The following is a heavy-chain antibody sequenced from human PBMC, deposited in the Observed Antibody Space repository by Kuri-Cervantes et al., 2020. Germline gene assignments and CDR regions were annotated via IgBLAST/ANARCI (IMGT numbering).Heavy chain of an antibody. CDR2: INPNSGGT. CDR3: ARDASDAFDI. V-gene: IGHV1-2*02. J-gene: IGHJ3*02. Sequence: ASVKVSCKASGYTFTSYYMHWVRQAPGQGLEWMGWINPNSGGTNYAQKFQGRVIMTRDTSISTAYMELRSLRSDDTAVYYCARDASDAFDIWGQGTMVTVSS. CDR1: GYTFTSYY.